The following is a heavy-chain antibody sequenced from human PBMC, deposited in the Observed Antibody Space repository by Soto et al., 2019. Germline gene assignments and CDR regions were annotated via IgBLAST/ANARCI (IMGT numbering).Heavy chain of an antibody. CDR1: GGSFSGYY. J-gene: IGHJ5*02. CDR3: ASLRVVVVPAAITHGENNWFDP. D-gene: IGHD2-2*01. V-gene: IGHV4-34*01. CDR2: INHSGST. Sequence: PSETLSLTCAVYGGSFSGYYWSWIRQPPGKGLEWIGEINHSGSTNYNPSLKSRVTISVDTSKNQFSLKLSSVTAADTAVYYCASLRVVVVPAAITHGENNWFDPWGQGTLVTVSS.